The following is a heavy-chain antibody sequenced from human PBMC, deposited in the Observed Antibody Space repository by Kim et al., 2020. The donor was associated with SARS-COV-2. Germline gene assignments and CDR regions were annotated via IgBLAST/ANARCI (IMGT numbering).Heavy chain of an antibody. V-gene: IGHV1-3*01. J-gene: IGHJ5*02. CDR1: GYTFTSYA. CDR3: AREPLIVVVPGELRFDP. D-gene: IGHD2-2*01. Sequence: ASVKVSCKASGYTFTSYAMHWVRQAPGQRLEWMGWINAGNGNTKYSQKFQGRVTITRDTSASTAYMELSSLRSEDTAVYYCAREPLIVVVPGELRFDPWGQGTLVTVSS. CDR2: INAGNGNT.